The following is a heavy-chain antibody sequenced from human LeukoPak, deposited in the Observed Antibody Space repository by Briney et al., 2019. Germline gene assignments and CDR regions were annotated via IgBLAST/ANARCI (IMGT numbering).Heavy chain of an antibody. Sequence: SVKVSCKASGGTFSSYSISWVRQAPGQGLEWMGRIIPILGIANYAHNLQGRVTITADKSTSTAYMELSSLRSEDTAVYYCARDVTTNWGTDWYFDLWGRGTLVTVSS. D-gene: IGHD7-27*01. J-gene: IGHJ2*01. CDR3: ARDVTTNWGTDWYFDL. V-gene: IGHV1-69*04. CDR1: GGTFSSYS. CDR2: IIPILGIA.